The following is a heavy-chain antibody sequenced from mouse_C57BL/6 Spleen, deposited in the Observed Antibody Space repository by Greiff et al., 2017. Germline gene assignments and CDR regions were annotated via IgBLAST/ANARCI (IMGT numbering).Heavy chain of an antibody. CDR2: INPSTGGT. D-gene: IGHD1-1*01. CDR1: GYSFTGYY. CDR3: ARSWGSSPYFDY. V-gene: IGHV1-42*01. Sequence: VQLQQSGPELVKPGASVKISCKASGYSFTGYYMNWVKQSPEKSLEWIGEINPSTGGTTYNQKFKAKATLTVDKSSSTAYMQLKSLTSEDSAVYYCARSWGSSPYFDYWGQGTTLTVSS. J-gene: IGHJ2*01.